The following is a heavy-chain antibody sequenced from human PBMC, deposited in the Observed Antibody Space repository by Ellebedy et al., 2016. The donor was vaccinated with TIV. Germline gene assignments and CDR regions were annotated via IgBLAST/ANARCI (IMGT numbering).Heavy chain of an antibody. CDR3: ARVSDSGSYYGVFDY. CDR1: GGSISSSSYY. CDR2: IFYSGTT. V-gene: IGHV4-39*01. D-gene: IGHD1-26*01. Sequence: MPSETLSLTCTVSGGSISSSSYYWGWIRQPPGKRLEWIGSIFYSGTTYYNPSLKSRPAISVDTSKNQFSLKLSSVTAADTAMYYCARVSDSGSYYGVFDYWGQGTLVTVSS. J-gene: IGHJ4*02.